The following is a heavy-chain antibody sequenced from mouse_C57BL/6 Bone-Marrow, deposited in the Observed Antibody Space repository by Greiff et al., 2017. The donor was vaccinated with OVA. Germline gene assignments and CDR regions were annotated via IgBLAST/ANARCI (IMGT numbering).Heavy chain of an antibody. D-gene: IGHD2-1*01. Sequence: QVQLQQSGAELVKPGASVKLSCKASGYTFTSYWMQWVKQRPGQGLEWIGEIDPSDSYTNYNQKFKGKATLTVDTSSSTAYMQLSSLTSEDSAVYYCARRENGNYPFAYWGQGTLVTVSA. J-gene: IGHJ3*01. CDR1: GYTFTSYW. CDR2: IDPSDSYT. CDR3: ARRENGNYPFAY. V-gene: IGHV1-50*01.